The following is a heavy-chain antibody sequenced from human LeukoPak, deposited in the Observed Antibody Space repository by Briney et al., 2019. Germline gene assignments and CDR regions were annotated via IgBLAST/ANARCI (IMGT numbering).Heavy chain of an antibody. CDR3: ARTPGYSYGLDY. V-gene: IGHV4-59*01. Sequence: SETLSLTCTVSGGSISSYYWSWIRQPPGKGLEWIGYIYDSGSTNYNPSFKSRVAISVDTSKNQFSLKLSSVTAADTAVYYCARTPGYSYGLDYWGQGTLVTVSS. J-gene: IGHJ4*02. CDR2: IYDSGST. CDR1: GGSISSYY. D-gene: IGHD5-18*01.